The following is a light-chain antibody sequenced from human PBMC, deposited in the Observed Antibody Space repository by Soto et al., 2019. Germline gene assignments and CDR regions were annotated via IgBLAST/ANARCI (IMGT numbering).Light chain of an antibody. J-gene: IGKJ1*01. CDR3: QQYNSYSWT. CDR2: ATS. V-gene: IGKV1D-16*01. CDR1: QGVGGW. Sequence: IQMTQSPSSVSASVGDRVTMTCRASQGVGGWLAWYQQKPGKVPKLLIYATSSLHSGVPSRFSGSGSGTDFTLTISSLQPDDFATYYCQQYNSYSWTFGQGTKVDI.